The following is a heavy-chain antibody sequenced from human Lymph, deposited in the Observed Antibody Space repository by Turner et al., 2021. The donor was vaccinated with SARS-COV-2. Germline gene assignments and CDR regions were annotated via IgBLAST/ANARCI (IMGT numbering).Heavy chain of an antibody. CDR3: AKDLVSGIAALGGMDV. J-gene: IGHJ6*02. Sequence: EVQLLESGGGLVQPGGSLRLSCAASGFTFSTYAMSWFRQASGKGLEWVSAISVRGVSTYYADSGKGRFTISRDNSRNTLFLQMNSLRAEDTAVYYCAKDLVSGIAALGGMDVWGQGTTVTVSS. D-gene: IGHD6-13*01. CDR1: GFTFSTYA. V-gene: IGHV3-23*01. CDR2: ISVRGVST.